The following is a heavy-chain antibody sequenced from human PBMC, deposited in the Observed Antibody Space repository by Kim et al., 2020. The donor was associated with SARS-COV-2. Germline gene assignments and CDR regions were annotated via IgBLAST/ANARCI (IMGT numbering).Heavy chain of an antibody. V-gene: IGHV4-59*08. CDR1: GGSISGSF. D-gene: IGHD3-22*01. J-gene: IGHJ5*01. Sequence: SETLSLTCTVSGGSISGSFWSWIRQPPGRGLEWIGYIYYSGSTNYNYNPSLKSRVTISVDTSKNQFSLRLTSVTAADTAVYYCARRYYYDSNGCYSWG. CDR3: ARRYYYDSNGCYS. CDR2: IYYSGSTNY.